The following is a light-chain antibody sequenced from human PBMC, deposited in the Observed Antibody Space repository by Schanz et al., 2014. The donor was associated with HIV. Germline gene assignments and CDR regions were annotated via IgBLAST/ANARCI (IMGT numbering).Light chain of an antibody. CDR3: ATWDSTLSAVV. V-gene: IGLV1-40*01. CDR2: RNN. Sequence: QSVLTQPPSLSGAPGQRVSLSCNGSSSNIGAGYHVHWYLQFPGTAPKLLIYRNNQRPSGVPDRFSGSKTGTSATLAIVGLQTGDEADYYCATWDSTLSAVVFGGGTKLTVL. J-gene: IGLJ2*01. CDR1: SSNIGAGYH.